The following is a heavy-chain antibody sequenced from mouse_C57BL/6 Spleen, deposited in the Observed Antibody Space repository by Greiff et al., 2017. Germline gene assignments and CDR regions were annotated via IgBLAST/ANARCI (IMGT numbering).Heavy chain of an antibody. J-gene: IGHJ4*01. Sequence: VKLVESGPGLVAPSQSLSITCTVSGFSLTSYGVHWVRQPPGKGLEWLVVIWSDGSTTYNSALKSRLSISKENSKSQVFLKMNSLQTDDTAMYSCARHLGGGYAMDYWGQGTSVTVSS. CDR2: IWSDGST. CDR1: GFSLTSYG. V-gene: IGHV2-6-1*01. CDR3: ARHLGGGYAMDY.